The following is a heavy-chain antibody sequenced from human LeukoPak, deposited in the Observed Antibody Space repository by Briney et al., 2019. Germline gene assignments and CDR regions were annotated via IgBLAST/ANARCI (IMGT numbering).Heavy chain of an antibody. J-gene: IGHJ3*02. Sequence: PSETLSLTCTVSGGSISSYYWSWIRQPPGKGLEWIGYVYYSGSTNYNPSLKSQVTISVDTSKNQFSLKLSSVTAADTAVYYCANFRDGYNSLFGAFGIWGQGTMVTVSS. V-gene: IGHV4-59*01. CDR2: VYYSGST. CDR3: ANFRDGYNSLFGAFGI. D-gene: IGHD5-24*01. CDR1: GGSISSYY.